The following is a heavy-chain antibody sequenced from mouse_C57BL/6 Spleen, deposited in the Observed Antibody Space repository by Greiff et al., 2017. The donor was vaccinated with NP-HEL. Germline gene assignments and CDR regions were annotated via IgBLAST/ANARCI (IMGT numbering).Heavy chain of an antibody. Sequence: VKLQESGPGLVAPSQSLSITCTVSGFSLTSYGVHWVRQPPGKGLEWLVVIWSDGSTTYNSALKSRLSISKDNSKSQVFLKMNSLQTDDTAMYYCARSIYYDYEDYAMDYWGQGTSVTVSS. J-gene: IGHJ4*01. D-gene: IGHD2-4*01. V-gene: IGHV2-6*03. CDR2: IWSDGST. CDR1: GFSLTSYG. CDR3: ARSIYYDYEDYAMDY.